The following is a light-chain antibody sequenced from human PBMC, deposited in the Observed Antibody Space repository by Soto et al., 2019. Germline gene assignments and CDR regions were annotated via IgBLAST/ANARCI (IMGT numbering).Light chain of an antibody. CDR1: QSVSSN. CDR2: AVS. Sequence: EIVMTQSPATLSVSPRERATLSCRASQSVSSNLAWHQQKPGQAPRLLIYAVSTRTAGIPARFSGSGSGTEFTLTISSLQSEDFAVYYCQQYNNWPPITFGQGTRLEIK. J-gene: IGKJ5*01. V-gene: IGKV3-15*01. CDR3: QQYNNWPPIT.